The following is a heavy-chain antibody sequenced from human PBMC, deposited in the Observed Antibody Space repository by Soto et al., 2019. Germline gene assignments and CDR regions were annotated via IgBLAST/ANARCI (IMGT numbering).Heavy chain of an antibody. Sequence: SETLSLTCAVYGGSFSGYYWSWIRQPPGKGLEWIGEINHSGSTNHNPSLESRVTISVDTSKNQFSLKLSSVTAADTAVYYCVRYCSGGSCANWGQGTLVTVS. CDR1: GGSFSGYY. D-gene: IGHD2-15*01. CDR2: INHSGST. CDR3: VRYCSGGSCAN. V-gene: IGHV4-34*01. J-gene: IGHJ4*02.